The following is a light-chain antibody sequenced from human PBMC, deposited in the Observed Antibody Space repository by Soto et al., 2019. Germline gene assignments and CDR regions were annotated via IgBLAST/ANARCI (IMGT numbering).Light chain of an antibody. Sequence: EIVMTQSPATLSVSPGERATLSCRASQSVSSNLAWYQQKPGQAPRLLIYGASTRATGIPARFSGSGSGTEFPLTISSLQSEDFAVYYCQQYNNWLPEYPFGQGNNGEIK. V-gene: IGKV3-15*01. CDR2: GAS. J-gene: IGKJ1*01. CDR1: QSVSSN. CDR3: QQYNNWLPEYP.